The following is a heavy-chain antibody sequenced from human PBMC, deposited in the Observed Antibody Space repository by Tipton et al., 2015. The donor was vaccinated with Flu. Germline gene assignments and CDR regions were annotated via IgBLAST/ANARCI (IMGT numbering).Heavy chain of an antibody. CDR2: INPTGGTK. D-gene: IGHD6-19*01. J-gene: IGHJ4*02. Sequence: QVQLVQSGAEVKQPGASVKISCKASGYTFHNYFVHWVRQAPGQGPEWMAIINPTGGTKRYADKFQGRATMTRDTSTSTVYMELSGLRSEDTAFYYCATDKKQWAEPPFDSWCQGTLVPVSS. V-gene: IGHV1-46*02. CDR3: ATDKKQWAEPPFDS. CDR1: GYTFHNYF.